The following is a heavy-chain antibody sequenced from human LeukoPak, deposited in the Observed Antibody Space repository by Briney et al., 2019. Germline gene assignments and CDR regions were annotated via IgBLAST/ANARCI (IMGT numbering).Heavy chain of an antibody. CDR2: IDRDSNAI. CDR3: AKYGAAGHFDY. Sequence: GGSLRLSCAASGFTFSSYSMNWVRQAPGKGLEWVSYIDRDSNAIYYADSVKGRFTISRDNAKNSLYLQMNSLRVDDTAMYYCAKYGAAGHFDYWGQGTLATVSS. CDR1: GFTFSSYS. D-gene: IGHD6-13*01. J-gene: IGHJ4*02. V-gene: IGHV3-48*01.